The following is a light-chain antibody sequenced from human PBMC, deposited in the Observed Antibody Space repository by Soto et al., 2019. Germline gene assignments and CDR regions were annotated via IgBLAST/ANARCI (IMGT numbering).Light chain of an antibody. J-gene: IGKJ4*01. Sequence: EIVLTQSPDTLSLSPGGRATLSCRASQSVGSSLAWYQRKPGQAPRLLIYDASNRPTGIPARFSGSGSGTDFTLTISSLEPEDFAVYFCQQRSRSLTFGGGTRVEIK. CDR3: QQRSRSLT. V-gene: IGKV3-11*01. CDR1: QSVGSS. CDR2: DAS.